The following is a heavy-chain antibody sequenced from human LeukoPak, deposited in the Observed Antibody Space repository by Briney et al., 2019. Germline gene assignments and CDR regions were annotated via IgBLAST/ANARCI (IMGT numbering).Heavy chain of an antibody. D-gene: IGHD3-22*01. CDR2: IHSDGST. V-gene: IGHV3-53*01. CDR3: ARDLDYYDSSGSHRRRNYFDY. Sequence: PGGSLRLSCAASGFTFDDYGMSWVRQAPGKGLEWVSIIHSDGSTYYADSVKGRFTISRDTSKNTLYLQMNSLRGEDTAMYYCARDLDYYDSSGSHRRRNYFDYWGQGTLVTVSS. J-gene: IGHJ4*02. CDR1: GFTFDDYG.